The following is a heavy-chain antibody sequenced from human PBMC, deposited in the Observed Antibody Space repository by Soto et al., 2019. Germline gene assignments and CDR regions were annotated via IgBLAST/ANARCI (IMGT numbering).Heavy chain of an antibody. CDR3: ALASGGGNSAYFDY. CDR1: GFSLSTYDEG. CDR2: IYWDDDR. V-gene: IGHV2-5*02. Sequence: QISLKESGPTLVKRTQTLTLTCTFSGFSLSTYDEGVGWIRQPPRKALEWLAVIYWDDDRRYSPSLKSRLTVTKDTSKNQVVLTMTSVEPVDTAVYYCALASGGGNSAYFDYWGQGTLVTVSS. J-gene: IGHJ4*02. D-gene: IGHD2-21*02.